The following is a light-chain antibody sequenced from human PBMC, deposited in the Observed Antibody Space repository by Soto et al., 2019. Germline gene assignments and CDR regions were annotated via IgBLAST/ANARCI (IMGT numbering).Light chain of an antibody. CDR3: ATWESSLSIAV. Sequence: QSVLTQPPSVSAAPGQRVTISGSGSTSNIGYNFVSWYQQFPGAAPKLLIFENDKRVSGTPDRFSGSKSGTSGTLAITGLQTGDEADYYCATWESSLSIAVFGGGTKLTVL. J-gene: IGLJ2*01. V-gene: IGLV1-51*02. CDR1: TSNIGYNF. CDR2: END.